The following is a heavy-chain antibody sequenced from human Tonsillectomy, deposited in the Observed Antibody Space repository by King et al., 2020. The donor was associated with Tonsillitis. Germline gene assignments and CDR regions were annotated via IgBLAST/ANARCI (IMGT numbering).Heavy chain of an antibody. J-gene: IGHJ3*02. V-gene: IGHV3-73*01. CDR3: TRPGGSGTRWAFDI. CDR1: GFTFSCSA. CDR2: IRSKANSYAI. Sequence: VQLVESGGGLVQPGGSLKLSCAASGFTFSCSAMHWIRQASGKGLEWVGRIRSKANSYAIAYAASVKGRVTISRDDSKNTAYLQMNSLKTEDTAVYYCTRPGGSGTRWAFDIGGQGTMVTVSS. D-gene: IGHD3-10*01.